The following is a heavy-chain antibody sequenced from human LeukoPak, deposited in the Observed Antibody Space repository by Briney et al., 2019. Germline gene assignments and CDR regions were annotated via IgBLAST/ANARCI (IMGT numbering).Heavy chain of an antibody. CDR3: ARDSPDCGSTTCYKDWFDP. J-gene: IGHJ5*02. Sequence: SETLSLTCTVSGGSISSGTYYCGWVRQPPGKGLQWIGSVYYSGSTYYNPSLQSRVTISVDTSKNHFSLKLSSVTAADTAVYYCARDSPDCGSTTCYKDWFDPWGQGTLVTVSS. CDR2: VYYSGST. V-gene: IGHV4-39*07. CDR1: GGSISSGTYY. D-gene: IGHD2-2*02.